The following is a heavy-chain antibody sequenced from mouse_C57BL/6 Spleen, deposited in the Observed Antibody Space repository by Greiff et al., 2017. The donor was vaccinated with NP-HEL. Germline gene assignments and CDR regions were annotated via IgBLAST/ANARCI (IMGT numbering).Heavy chain of an antibody. CDR3: ARHGSSYELYFDY. Sequence: QVQLKQSGPGLVQPSQSLSITCTVSGFSLTSYGVHWVRQSPGKGLEWLGVIWSGGSTDYNAAFISRLSISKDNSKSQVFFKMNSLQADDTAIYYCARHGSSYELYFDYWGQGTTLTVSS. V-gene: IGHV2-2*01. CDR1: GFSLTSYG. D-gene: IGHD1-1*01. CDR2: IWSGGST. J-gene: IGHJ2*01.